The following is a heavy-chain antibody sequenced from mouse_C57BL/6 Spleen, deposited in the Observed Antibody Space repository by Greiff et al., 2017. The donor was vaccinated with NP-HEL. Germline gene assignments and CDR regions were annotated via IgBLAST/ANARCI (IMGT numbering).Heavy chain of an antibody. D-gene: IGHD1-1*01. CDR1: GFNIKDYY. Sequence: VQLQQSGAELVRPGASVKLSCTASGFNIKDYYMHWVKQRPEQGLEWIGRIDPEDGDPEYAPKFLGKATMTADTSSNTAYLQLSSLTSEDTAVYYCTTLFGTVVAPVYWGQGTTLTVSS. V-gene: IGHV14-1*01. J-gene: IGHJ2*01. CDR3: TTLFGTVVAPVY. CDR2: IDPEDGDP.